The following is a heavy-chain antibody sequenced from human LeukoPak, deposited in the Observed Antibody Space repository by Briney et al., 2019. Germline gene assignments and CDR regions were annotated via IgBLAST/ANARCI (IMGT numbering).Heavy chain of an antibody. CDR2: ISGSGGST. CDR1: GFTFSSYA. Sequence: GGSLRLSCAASGFTFSSYAMSWVRQAPGKGLEWVSAISGSGGSTYYADSVKGRFTISRDNSKNTLYLQMNSLRAEDTAVYYCARTPHYNDYGSYFDYWGQGILVTVSS. V-gene: IGHV3-23*01. D-gene: IGHD4-17*01. J-gene: IGHJ4*02. CDR3: ARTPHYNDYGSYFDY.